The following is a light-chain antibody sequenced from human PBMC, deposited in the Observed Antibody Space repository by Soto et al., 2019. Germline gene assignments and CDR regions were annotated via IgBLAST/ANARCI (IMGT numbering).Light chain of an antibody. V-gene: IGLV2-14*01. CDR3: SSYTSSSTLV. CDR1: NNDVGGYNY. J-gene: IGLJ2*01. CDR2: EVS. Sequence: QSALTQPPSASGSPGQSVTISCTGTNNDVGGYNYVSWYQQHPGKAPKLMIYEVSNRPSGVSNRFSGSKSGNTASLTISGLQAEDEADYYCSSYTSSSTLVFGGGTKVTVL.